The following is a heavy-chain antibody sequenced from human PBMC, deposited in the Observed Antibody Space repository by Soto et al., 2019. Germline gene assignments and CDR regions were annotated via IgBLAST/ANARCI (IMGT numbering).Heavy chain of an antibody. D-gene: IGHD2-15*01. CDR2: IYHSGST. V-gene: IGHV4-30-2*01. CDR1: GGSISSGGYS. CDR3: ARDKGYCSGGSCYRNWFDP. Sequence: SETLSLTCAVSGGSISSGGYSWSWIRQPPGKGLEWIGYIYHSGSTYYNPSLKSRVTISVDRSKNQFSLRLSSVTAADTAVYYCARDKGYCSGGSCYRNWFDPWGQGTLVTVSS. J-gene: IGHJ5*02.